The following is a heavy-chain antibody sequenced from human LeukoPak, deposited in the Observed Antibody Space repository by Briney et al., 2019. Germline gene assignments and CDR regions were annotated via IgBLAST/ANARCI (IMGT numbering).Heavy chain of an antibody. V-gene: IGHV4-34*01. D-gene: IGHD5-18*01. CDR3: ARQLGSAVAFDI. J-gene: IGHJ3*02. Sequence: PLETLSLTPAVYGGSFRGYYCSWIRHPPPKGLEWIGEINHSGSTNYNPSLKRLVTISVDKSKKQFSPNLSYVTAAATAVYYCARQLGSAVAFDIWGQGTMVTVSS. CDR2: INHSGST. CDR1: GGSFRGYY.